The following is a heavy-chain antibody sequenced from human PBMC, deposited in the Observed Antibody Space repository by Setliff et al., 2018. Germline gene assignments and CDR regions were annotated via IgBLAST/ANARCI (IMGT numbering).Heavy chain of an antibody. CDR2: INYYGSIFDDGTTYST. CDR3: AKGGGRYHSDS. CDR1: GGSISNSTFY. J-gene: IGHJ4*02. D-gene: IGHD1-1*01. Sequence: SETLSLTCTVSGGSISNSTFYWGWIRQPPGKGLEWIGSINYYGSIFDDGTTYSTYYNPSLKSRATISIDKSNNQFSLKLTSVTAADTAVYYCAKGGGRYHSDSWGQGILVTVSS. V-gene: IGHV4-39*07.